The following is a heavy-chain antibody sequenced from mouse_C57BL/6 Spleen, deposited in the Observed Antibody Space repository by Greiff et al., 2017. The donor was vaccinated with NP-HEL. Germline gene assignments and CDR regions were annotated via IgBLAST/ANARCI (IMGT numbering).Heavy chain of an antibody. V-gene: IGHV1-26*01. J-gene: IGHJ4*01. Sequence: EVQLQQSGPELVKPGASVKISCKASGYTFTDYYMNWVKQSHGKSLEWIGDINPNNGGTSYNQKFTGKATLTVDKSSSTAYMELRSLTSEDSAVYYCARWDYEAYYAMDYWGQGTSVTVSS. CDR2: INPNNGGT. D-gene: IGHD2-4*01. CDR1: GYTFTDYY. CDR3: ARWDYEAYYAMDY.